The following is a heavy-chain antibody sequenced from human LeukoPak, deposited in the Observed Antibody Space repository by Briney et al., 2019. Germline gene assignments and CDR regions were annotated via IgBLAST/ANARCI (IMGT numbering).Heavy chain of an antibody. CDR1: GFTFTSDA. Sequence: GGSLRLSCVASGFTFTSDAMNWVRKAPGKGLEWVSSTVSRGTTQYADSVKGRFTVSRDTSKNTLYLQMNSLRADDTAVYYCAKCSTSAYTTGWCNWIDPWGQGTLVTVSS. V-gene: IGHV3-23*01. D-gene: IGHD6-19*01. CDR3: AKCSTSAYTTGWCNWIDP. J-gene: IGHJ5*02. CDR2: TVSRGTT.